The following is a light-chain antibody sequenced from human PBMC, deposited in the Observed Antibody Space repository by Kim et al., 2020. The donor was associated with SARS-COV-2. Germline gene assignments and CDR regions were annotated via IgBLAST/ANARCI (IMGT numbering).Light chain of an antibody. CDR1: SLRSYY. V-gene: IGLV3-19*01. J-gene: IGLJ2*01. CDR3: NSRDSSVNHLV. Sequence: SSELTQDPAVSVALGQAVRITCQGDSLRSYYASWYQQKPGQAPVLVIYGKNNRPSGIPDRFSGSSSVNTASLTITGAQAEDEADYYCNSRDSSVNHLVFG. CDR2: GKN.